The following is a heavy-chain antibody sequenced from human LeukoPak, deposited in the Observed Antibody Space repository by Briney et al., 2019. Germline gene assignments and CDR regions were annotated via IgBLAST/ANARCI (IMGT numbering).Heavy chain of an antibody. V-gene: IGHV4-30-2*01. J-gene: IGHJ4*02. Sequence: SQTLSLTCAVSGSSISSGGYSWSWIRQPPGKGLEWIGYIYHSGSTYYNPSLKSRVTISVDRSKNQFSLKLCSVTAADTAVYYCARSIAAATFDYWGQGTLVTVSS. CDR2: IYHSGST. CDR1: GSSISSGGYS. D-gene: IGHD6-13*01. CDR3: ARSIAAATFDY.